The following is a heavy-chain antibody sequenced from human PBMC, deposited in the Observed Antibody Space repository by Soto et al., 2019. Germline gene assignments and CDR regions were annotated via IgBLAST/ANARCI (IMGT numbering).Heavy chain of an antibody. Sequence: QVQLVESGGGVVQPGRSLRLSCAASGFTFSSYGMHWVRQAPGKGLEWVAVIWYDGSNKYYADSVKGRFTISRDNSKNTVYLEMNSRGDEDTAVYYCARGSHEWSWGQGTLVTVSS. CDR1: GFTFSSYG. CDR3: ARGSHEWS. J-gene: IGHJ4*02. V-gene: IGHV3-33*01. D-gene: IGHD3-3*01. CDR2: IWYDGSNK.